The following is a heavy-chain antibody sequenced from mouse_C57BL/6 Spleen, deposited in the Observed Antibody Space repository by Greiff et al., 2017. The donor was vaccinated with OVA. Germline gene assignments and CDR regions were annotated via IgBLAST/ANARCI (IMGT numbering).Heavy chain of an antibody. CDR1: GYTFTSYW. CDR2: IYPGSGST. D-gene: IGHD2-3*01. J-gene: IGHJ4*01. CDR3: ARCGYYLYAMDY. V-gene: IGHV1-55*01. Sequence: QVQLQQPGAELVKPGASVKMSCKASGYTFTSYWITWVKQRPGQGLEWIGDIYPGSGSTNYNEKFKSKATLTVDTSSSTAYMQRSSLTSEDSSVYYCARCGYYLYAMDYWGQGTSVTVSS.